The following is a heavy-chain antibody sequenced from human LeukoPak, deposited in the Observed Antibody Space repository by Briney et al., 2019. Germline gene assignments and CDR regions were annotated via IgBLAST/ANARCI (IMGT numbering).Heavy chain of an antibody. J-gene: IGHJ4*02. CDR3: ARGVGTTFHFDY. CDR2: IYSGGTM. D-gene: IGHD1-26*01. Sequence: PGWSLRRYCAASGFTVNSNYMNWVRQAPGKGLESVSGIYSGGTMYYADSVKGRFTISRDNSKNTLYLQMNSPRAEDTAVYYCARGVGTTFHFDYWGQGTLVTVSS. CDR1: GFTVNSNY. V-gene: IGHV3-53*01.